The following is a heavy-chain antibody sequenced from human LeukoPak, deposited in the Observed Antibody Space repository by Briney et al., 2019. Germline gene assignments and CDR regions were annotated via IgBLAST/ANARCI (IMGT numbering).Heavy chain of an antibody. CDR3: ARLEGDYSPWGANYYYYYMDV. D-gene: IGHD4-11*01. J-gene: IGHJ6*03. CDR2: MNPNSGNT. V-gene: IGHV1-8*03. Sequence: ASVKVSCKASGYTFTSYDINWVRPATGQGLGWMGWMNPNSGNTGYAQKFQGRVTITRNTSISTAYMELSSLRSEDTAVYYCARLEGDYSPWGANYYYYYMDVWGKGTTVTVSS. CDR1: GYTFTSYD.